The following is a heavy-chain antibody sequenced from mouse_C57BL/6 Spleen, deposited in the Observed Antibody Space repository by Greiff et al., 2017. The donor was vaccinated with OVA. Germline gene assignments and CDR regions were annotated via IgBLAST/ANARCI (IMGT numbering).Heavy chain of an antibody. CDR2: IYPGGGNT. D-gene: IGHD2-3*01. V-gene: IGHV1-55*01. CDR1: GYTFTSYW. CDR3: ARKGKWLLRKYFDY. J-gene: IGHJ2*01. Sequence: QVQLQQPGAELVKPGASVKMSCKASGYTFTSYWITWVKQRPGQGLEWIGDIYPGGGNTNYNEKFKGKATLTVDTSSSTAYMQLSSLTSEDSAVYYCARKGKWLLRKYFDYWGQGTTVTVSS.